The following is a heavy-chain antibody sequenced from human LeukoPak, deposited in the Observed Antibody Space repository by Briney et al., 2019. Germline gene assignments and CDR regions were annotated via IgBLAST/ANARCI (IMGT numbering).Heavy chain of an antibody. CDR3: ARAIPGGMAFDV. J-gene: IGHJ3*01. D-gene: IGHD2-2*02. V-gene: IGHV3-48*02. Sequence: TGGSLRLSCSASRFTFSSFGMICVRQAPGKGLEWVSYISGGSSGIYYEDSVKGRFTISRDNAKNSLSLQMNSLRDEDTAVYYCARAIPGGMAFDVWGQGTMVTVSS. CDR1: RFTFSSFG. CDR2: ISGGSSGI.